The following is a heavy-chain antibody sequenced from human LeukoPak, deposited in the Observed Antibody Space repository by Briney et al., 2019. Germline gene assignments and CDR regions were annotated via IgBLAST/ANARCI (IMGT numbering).Heavy chain of an antibody. CDR2: ISSRSSYI. V-gene: IGHV3-21*01. J-gene: IGHJ4*02. CDR1: GFTFSSYE. D-gene: IGHD3-22*01. Sequence: TGGSLRLSCAASGFTFSSYEMNWVRQAPGKGLEWVSSISSRSSYIYYADSVKGRFTISRDNAKNSLYLQMNSLRAEDTAVYYCARAMEEHNSSGYYWGQGTLVTVSS. CDR3: ARAMEEHNSSGYY.